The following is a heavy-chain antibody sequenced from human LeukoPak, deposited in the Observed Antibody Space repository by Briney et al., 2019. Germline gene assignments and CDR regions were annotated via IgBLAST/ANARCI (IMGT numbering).Heavy chain of an antibody. Sequence: GGSLRLSRAASGFTFSSYEMNWVRQAPGKGLEWVSYISSSGSTIYYADSVKGRFTISRDNAKNSPYLQMNSLRAEDTAVYYCASFGDIVVVPAAPWGQGTLVTVSS. D-gene: IGHD2-2*01. CDR3: ASFGDIVVVPAAP. CDR2: ISSSGSTI. V-gene: IGHV3-48*03. CDR1: GFTFSSYE. J-gene: IGHJ5*02.